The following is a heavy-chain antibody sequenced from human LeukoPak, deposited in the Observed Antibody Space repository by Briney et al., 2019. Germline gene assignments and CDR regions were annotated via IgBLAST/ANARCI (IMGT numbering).Heavy chain of an antibody. V-gene: IGHV3-30*04. Sequence: GRSRRLSCVASGFTSSYAMHWVRQAPGKGLEWVAVISYDGSIKHVADSVKGRFTISRDNSKNTLYLQMNNLRVEDTAVYYCARAGSHWHYVYWGQGSVVTVSS. CDR3: ARAGSHWHYVY. D-gene: IGHD3-10*01. CDR1: GFTSSYA. J-gene: IGHJ4*02. CDR2: ISYDGSIK.